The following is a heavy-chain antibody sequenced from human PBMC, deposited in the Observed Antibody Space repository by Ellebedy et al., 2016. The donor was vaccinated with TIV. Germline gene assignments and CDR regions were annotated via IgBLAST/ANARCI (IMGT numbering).Heavy chain of an antibody. J-gene: IGHJ5*02. CDR3: ARESPGIA. CDR2: IYYSGST. Sequence: SETLSLTXAVYGGSFSGYYWSWIRQPPGKGLEWIGSIYYSGSTYYNPSLKSRVTISVDTSKNQFSLKLSSVTAADTAVYYCARESPGIAWGQGTLVTVSS. CDR1: GGSFSGYY. V-gene: IGHV4-34*01. D-gene: IGHD6-13*01.